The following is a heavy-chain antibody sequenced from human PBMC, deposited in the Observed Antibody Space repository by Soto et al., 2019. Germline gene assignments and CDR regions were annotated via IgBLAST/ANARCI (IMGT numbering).Heavy chain of an antibody. V-gene: IGHV1-69*02. CDR1: GGTFSSYT. CDR2: FIPILGIA. J-gene: IGHJ4*02. Sequence: QVQLVQSGAEVKKPGSSVKVSCKASGGTFSSYTISWVRQAPGQGLEWMGRFIPILGIANYAQKFQGRVTITADKSTSTAYMALSSLRAEDTAVYYCSSSGYSSLYWGQGTLNTVSS. CDR3: SSSGYSSLY. D-gene: IGHD6-13*01.